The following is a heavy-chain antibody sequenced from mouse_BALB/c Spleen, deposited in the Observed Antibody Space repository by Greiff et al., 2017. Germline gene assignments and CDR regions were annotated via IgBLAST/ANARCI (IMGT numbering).Heavy chain of an antibody. CDR1: GYTFTSYV. Sequence: EVQLQQSGPELVKPGASVKMSCKASGYTFTSYVMHWVKQKPGQGLEWIGYINPYNDGTKYNEKFKGKATLTSDKSSSTAYMELSSLTSEDSAVYYCARGNYYGSSSYYFDYWGQGTTLTVSS. J-gene: IGHJ2*01. D-gene: IGHD1-1*01. CDR2: INPYNDGT. V-gene: IGHV1-14*01. CDR3: ARGNYYGSSSYYFDY.